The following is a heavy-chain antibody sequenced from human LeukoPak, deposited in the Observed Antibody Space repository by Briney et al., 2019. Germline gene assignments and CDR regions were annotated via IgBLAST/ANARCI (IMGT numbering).Heavy chain of an antibody. CDR3: ARGDFVVVITRVVYYFDY. Sequence: VASVKVSCKASGYTFTSYDINWVRQATGQGLEWMGWMNPNSDNTGYAQKFQGRVTMTRNTSISTAYMELSSLRSEDTAVYYCARGDFVVVITRVVYYFDYWGQGTLVTVSS. CDR1: GYTFTSYD. J-gene: IGHJ4*02. V-gene: IGHV1-8*01. CDR2: MNPNSDNT. D-gene: IGHD3-22*01.